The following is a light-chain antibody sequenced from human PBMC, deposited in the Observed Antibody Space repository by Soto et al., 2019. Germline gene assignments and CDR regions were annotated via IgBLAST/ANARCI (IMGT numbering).Light chain of an antibody. J-gene: IGKJ5*01. V-gene: IGKV4-1*01. CDR2: WAT. CDR1: QSVFSNSKNRNH. CDR3: QQCDNWPLII. Sequence: IVVTPSPDSRAEFLGESATINCKSNQSVFSNSKNRNHLSWYQQKPGQPPKLLIYWATTRESGVPDRFSGSGSGTDFTLTVCGLQTEDFALYYCQQCDNWPLIIFGQGTRLEIK.